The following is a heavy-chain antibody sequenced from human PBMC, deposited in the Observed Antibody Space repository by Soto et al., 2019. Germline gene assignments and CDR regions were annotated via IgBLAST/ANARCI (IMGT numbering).Heavy chain of an antibody. D-gene: IGHD2-2*01. CDR3: ARGPPAVPDY. CDR1: GFTFSSYS. V-gene: IGHV3-21*01. CDR2: ISSSSSYI. Sequence: PGGSLRLSCAASGFTFSSYSMNWVRQAPGKGLEWVSSISSSSSYIYYADSVKGRFTISRDNAKNSLYLQMNSLRAEDTAAYYCARGPPAVPDYWGQGTLVTVSS. J-gene: IGHJ4*02.